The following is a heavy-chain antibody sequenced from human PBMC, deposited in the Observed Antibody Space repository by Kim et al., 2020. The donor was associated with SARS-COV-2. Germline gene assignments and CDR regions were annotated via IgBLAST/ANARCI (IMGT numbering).Heavy chain of an antibody. J-gene: IGHJ6*02. V-gene: IGHV3-23*01. D-gene: IGHD2-2*01. CDR1: GFTFSNYA. CDR3: AVSEGYCSSTSCYGYYYYGMDV. CDR2: ISGSCGST. Sequence: GGSLRLSCAASGFTFSNYAMSWIRQAPGKGLEWVSAISGSCGSTYYADSVKGRFTISRDNSKNPLYLQMNSLRAEDTAVYYCAVSEGYCSSTSCYGYYYYGMDVWGQGTTVTVAS.